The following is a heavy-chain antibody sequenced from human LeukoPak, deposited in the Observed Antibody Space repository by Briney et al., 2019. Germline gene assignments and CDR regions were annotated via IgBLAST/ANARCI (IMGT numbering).Heavy chain of an antibody. CDR1: GGSISSGSYY. V-gene: IGHV4-61*02. J-gene: IGHJ4*02. CDR2: IYYSGST. CDR3: AGGGRLSSSDY. Sequence: PSQTLSLTCTVSGGSISSGSYYWSWIRQPAGKGLEWIGRIYYSGSTYYNPSLKSRVTISVDRSKNQFSLKLSSVTAADTAVYYCAGGGRLSSSDYWGQGTLVTVSS. D-gene: IGHD6-13*01.